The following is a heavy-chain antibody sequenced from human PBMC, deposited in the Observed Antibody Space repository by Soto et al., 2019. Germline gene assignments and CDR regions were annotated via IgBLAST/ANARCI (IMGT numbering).Heavy chain of an antibody. J-gene: IGHJ6*03. Sequence: RASVKVSCKASGYTFTGYYMHWVRQAPGQGLEWMGWINPNSGGTNYAQKFQGWVTMTRDTSISTAYMELSRLRSDDTAVYYCARDQRNWNYECPYYCYYMDVWGKGTTVTVSS. D-gene: IGHD1-7*01. CDR3: ARDQRNWNYECPYYCYYMDV. V-gene: IGHV1-2*04. CDR1: GYTFTGYY. CDR2: INPNSGGT.